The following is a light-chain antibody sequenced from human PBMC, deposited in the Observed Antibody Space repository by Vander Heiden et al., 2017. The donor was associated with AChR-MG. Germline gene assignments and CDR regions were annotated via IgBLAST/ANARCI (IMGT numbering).Light chain of an antibody. CDR3: QSYGSSLGEV. CDR1: RSNIGAGYG. CDR2: GND. Sequence: QSVLTQPPSVSGAPGQRVTISCTGTRSNIGAGYGVHWYQQFPGTAPKLLIYGNDNRPSGVPDRFSGSKSGTSAYLTITGLQPDDEADYYCQSYGSSLGEVFGGGTKLTVL. V-gene: IGLV1-40*01. J-gene: IGLJ3*02.